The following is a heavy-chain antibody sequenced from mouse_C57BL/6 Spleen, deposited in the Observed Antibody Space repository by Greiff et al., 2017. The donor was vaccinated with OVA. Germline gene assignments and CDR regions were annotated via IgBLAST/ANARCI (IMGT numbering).Heavy chain of an antibody. Sequence: EVKLMESGGDLVKPGGSLKLSCAASGFTFSSYGMSWVRQTPDKRLEWVATISSGGSYTYYPDSVKGRFTISRDNAKNTLYLQMSSLKSEDTAMYYCARQTYYWGQGTSVTVSS. V-gene: IGHV5-6*01. CDR1: GFTFSSYG. J-gene: IGHJ4*01. CDR2: ISSGGSYT. CDR3: ARQTYY.